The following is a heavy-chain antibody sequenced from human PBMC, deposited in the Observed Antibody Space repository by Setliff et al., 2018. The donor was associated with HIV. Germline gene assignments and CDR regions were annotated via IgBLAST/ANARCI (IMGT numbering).Heavy chain of an antibody. CDR1: GYTFTSYD. CDR2: ITPSGGTT. Sequence: ASVKVSCKTSGYTFTSYDLHWVRQAPGQGPEWMGTITPSGGTTGYAQKFRGRLTLTRDTSTSTVYMELGSLRSEDTALYYCARGSYSGYTLDQWGQGTLVTVSS. V-gene: IGHV1-46*01. J-gene: IGHJ4*02. CDR3: ARGSYSGYTLDQ. D-gene: IGHD5-12*01.